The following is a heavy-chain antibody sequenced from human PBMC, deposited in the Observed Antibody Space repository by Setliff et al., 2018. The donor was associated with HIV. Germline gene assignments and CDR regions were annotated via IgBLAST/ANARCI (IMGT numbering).Heavy chain of an antibody. CDR3: ARDNHGFPVD. CDR1: GGSISSRDYY. Sequence: SETLSLTCTVSGGSISSRDYYWGWIRQPPGKGLEWIGRIFGSGVTNYNTSLESRVTMSLDTSRNHLSLRLRSVTAADTAVYYCARDNHGFPVDWGRGTLVTVSS. CDR2: IFGSGVT. J-gene: IGHJ4*02. D-gene: IGHD5-12*01. V-gene: IGHV4-39*07.